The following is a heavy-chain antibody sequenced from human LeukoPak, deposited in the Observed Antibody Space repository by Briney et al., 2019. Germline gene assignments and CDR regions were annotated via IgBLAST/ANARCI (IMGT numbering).Heavy chain of an antibody. Sequence: GGSLRLSCAASGFTFSSYWMSWVRQAPGKGLEWVSAISGSGGSTYYADSVKGRFTISRDNSKNTLYLQMNSLRAEDTAVYYCAKDVPTAMVYYYYGMDVWGQGTTVTVSS. CDR3: AKDVPTAMVYYYYGMDV. CDR1: GFTFSSYW. J-gene: IGHJ6*02. CDR2: ISGSGGST. V-gene: IGHV3-23*01. D-gene: IGHD5-18*01.